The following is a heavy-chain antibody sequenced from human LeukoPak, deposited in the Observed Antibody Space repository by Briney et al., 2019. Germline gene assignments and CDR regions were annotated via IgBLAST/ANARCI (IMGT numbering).Heavy chain of an antibody. D-gene: IGHD5-12*01. Sequence: SETLSLTCSVSGASVSNHYCTWIRQPPGKRLEWIGYAYYSGSTKYNASLKSRGTISVDTSKNQFSLRLNSVTAADTAVYYCAISKGGYVLDSWAKGPLVIVSS. CDR1: GASVSNHY. CDR2: AYYSGST. CDR3: AISKGGYVLDS. V-gene: IGHV4-59*02. J-gene: IGHJ4*02.